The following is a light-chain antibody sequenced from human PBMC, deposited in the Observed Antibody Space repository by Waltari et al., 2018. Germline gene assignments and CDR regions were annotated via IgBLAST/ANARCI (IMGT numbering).Light chain of an antibody. V-gene: IGKV1-39*01. Sequence: SASVGDRVTITCRANQSINNYLNWFQQKPGSAPKLLIYGASRLQSGGPFRFSGSGFGTDFSLTINDLQPEDFATYYCQQSYNTPRTFGGGT. CDR2: GAS. CDR1: QSINNY. J-gene: IGKJ4*01. CDR3: QQSYNTPRT.